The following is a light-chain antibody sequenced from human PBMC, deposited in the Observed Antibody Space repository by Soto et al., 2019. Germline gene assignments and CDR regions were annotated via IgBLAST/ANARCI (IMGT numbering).Light chain of an antibody. CDR1: SSDVGSYNY. V-gene: IGLV2-14*01. CDR3: RSYTSSSTYV. Sequence: QSALTQPASVSRSPGQSITISCTGTSSDVGSYNYISWYQQHPGKAPKLMIYDVSNRPSGVSNRFSGSKSGNTASLTISGLQAEDEADYYCRSYTSSSTYVFGTGTKLTVL. CDR2: DVS. J-gene: IGLJ1*01.